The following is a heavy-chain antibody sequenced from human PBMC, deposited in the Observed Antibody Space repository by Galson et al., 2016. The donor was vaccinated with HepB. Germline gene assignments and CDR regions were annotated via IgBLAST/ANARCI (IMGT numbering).Heavy chain of an antibody. V-gene: IGHV3-7*01. CDR1: GFSLSNYW. J-gene: IGHJ4*02. CDR3: VRVAPCGGDCWLFDS. D-gene: IGHD2-21*02. CDR2: IKGDGSRR. Sequence: SLRLSCAASGFSLSNYWMSWLRQAPGKGLEWVANIKGDGSRRYYADSVKGRFTVSRDNTKNSLFLQMNSLRAEDTAVYYCVRVAPCGGDCWLFDSWGQGTLVTVSS.